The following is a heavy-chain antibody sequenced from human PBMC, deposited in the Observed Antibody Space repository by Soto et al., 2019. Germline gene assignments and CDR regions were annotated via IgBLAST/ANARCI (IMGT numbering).Heavy chain of an antibody. J-gene: IGHJ6*02. D-gene: IGHD1-26*01. CDR3: ARGLSGDSYGGLDV. CDR2: LNPNSGGT. CDR1: GYTFTAYY. Sequence: ASVKVSCKTSGYTFTAYYIHWVRQAPGQGLEWMGWLNPNSGGTNYVQKFQVRVTMTRDTSSNTAYMELSSLRFNDTAVYYCARGLSGDSYGGLDVWGQGTKVTVSS. V-gene: IGHV1-2*02.